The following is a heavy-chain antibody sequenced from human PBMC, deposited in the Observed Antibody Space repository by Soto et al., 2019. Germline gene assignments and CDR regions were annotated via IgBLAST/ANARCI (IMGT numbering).Heavy chain of an antibody. CDR3: VRDGTKTLRDWFDP. CDR2: IYATGTT. J-gene: IGHJ5*02. D-gene: IGHD1-1*01. Sequence: SETLSLTCTVSGASISGFYWSWIRKSAGKGLEWIGRIYATGTTDYNPSLKSRVMKSVDTSKKQFSLKLRSVTAADTAVYYCVRDGTKTLRDWFDPWGQGISVTVSS. V-gene: IGHV4-4*07. CDR1: GASISGFY.